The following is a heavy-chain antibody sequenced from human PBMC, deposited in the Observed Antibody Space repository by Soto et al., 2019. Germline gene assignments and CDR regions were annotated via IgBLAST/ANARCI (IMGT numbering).Heavy chain of an antibody. CDR2: ISYDGSNK. V-gene: IGHV3-30-3*01. J-gene: IGHJ4*02. CDR1: GFTFSSYA. CDR3: GNWNY. Sequence: QVQLVESGGGVVQPGRSLRLSCAASGFTFSSYAMHWVRQAPGKGLEWVAVISYDGSNKYYADSVKGRFTISRDNSKNTLYLQMNSLRAEDTAVYYCGNWNYWGQGTLVTVSA. D-gene: IGHD1-20*01.